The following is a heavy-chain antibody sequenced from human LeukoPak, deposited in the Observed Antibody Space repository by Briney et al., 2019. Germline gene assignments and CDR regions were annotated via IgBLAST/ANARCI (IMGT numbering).Heavy chain of an antibody. CDR2: MNPNSGNT. CDR1: GYTFTSYD. CDR3: AGRLRRGYSYGYGSDY. V-gene: IGHV1-8*01. J-gene: IGHJ4*02. Sequence: ASVKVSCKASGYTFTSYDINWVRQATGQGLEWMGWMNPNSGNTGYAQKFQGRVTMTRNTSISTAYMELSSLRSEDTAVYYCAGRLRRGYSYGYGSDYWGQGTLVTVSS. D-gene: IGHD5-18*01.